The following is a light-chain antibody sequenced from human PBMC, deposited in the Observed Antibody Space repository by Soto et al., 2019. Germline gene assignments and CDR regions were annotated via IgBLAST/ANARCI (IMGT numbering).Light chain of an antibody. CDR2: EGS. Sequence: QSVLTQPASVSGSPGQSITISCTGTSSDVGSYNLVSWYQQHPGKAPKLMIYEGSKRPSGVSNHFSGSKSGNTASLTISGLQAEDEADYYCCSYAGSSTSWVFGGGTQLTVL. V-gene: IGLV2-23*01. CDR3: CSYAGSSTSWV. J-gene: IGLJ3*02. CDR1: SSDVGSYNL.